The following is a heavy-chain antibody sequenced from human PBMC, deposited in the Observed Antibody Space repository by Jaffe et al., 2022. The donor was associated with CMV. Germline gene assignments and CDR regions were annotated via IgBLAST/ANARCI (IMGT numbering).Heavy chain of an antibody. D-gene: IGHD6-19*01. Sequence: QVQLQESGPGLVKPSETLSLTCTVSGGSISSYYWSWIRQPPGKGLEWIGYIYYSGSTNYNPSLKSRVTISVDTSKNQFSLKLSSVTAADTAVYYCARFNPGIAVADGGDDAFDIWGQGTMVTVSS. CDR1: GGSISSYY. J-gene: IGHJ3*02. CDR2: IYYSGST. V-gene: IGHV4-59*01. CDR3: ARFNPGIAVADGGDDAFDI.